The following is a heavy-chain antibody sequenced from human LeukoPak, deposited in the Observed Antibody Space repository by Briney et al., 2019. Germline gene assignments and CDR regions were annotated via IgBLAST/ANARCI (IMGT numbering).Heavy chain of an antibody. CDR2: ISDSGSPT. D-gene: IGHD4-17*01. V-gene: IGHV3-23*01. CDR1: DFTFSSYA. J-gene: IGHJ4*02. CDR3: ARDGHDYGDYFDY. Sequence: PGGSLRLACTASDFTFSSYAMSWVRQAPGKGLEWVSGISDSGSPTYYADSVKGRFTVSRDNSENTLYLEMNSLRAEDTAVYYCARDGHDYGDYFDYWGQGTQVTVSS.